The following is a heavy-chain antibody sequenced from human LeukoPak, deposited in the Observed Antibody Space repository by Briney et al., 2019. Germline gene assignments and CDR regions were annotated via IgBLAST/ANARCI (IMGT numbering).Heavy chain of an antibody. CDR2: TYSGDTT. CDR3: ARERPDSRNLDS. V-gene: IGHV3-66*01. J-gene: IGHJ4*02. CDR1: GFIVRSNH. D-gene: IGHD1-14*01. Sequence: PGGSLRLSCAAFGFIVRSNHINWVRQAPGKGLEWVSITYSGDTTYYADSVKGRFIISRDDSKNTLSLQMNDLGVEDTAVYYCARERPDSRNLDSWGRGALVTVSS.